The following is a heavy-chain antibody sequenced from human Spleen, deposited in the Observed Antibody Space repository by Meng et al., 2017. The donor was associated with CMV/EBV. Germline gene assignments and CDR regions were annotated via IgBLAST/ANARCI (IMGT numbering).Heavy chain of an antibody. CDR1: GESLTDSY. CDR2: ISHSGRT. J-gene: IGHJ4*02. CDR3: ARGRTDFDS. Sequence: LSLPCAVSGESLTDSYWSWIRQSPDQGLEWIGDISHSGRTNYSPSLQSRVSISVDTSNRQFSLTVTSVTAADTAVYYCARGRTDFDSWGQGTLVTVSS. V-gene: IGHV4-34*01. D-gene: IGHD1-14*01.